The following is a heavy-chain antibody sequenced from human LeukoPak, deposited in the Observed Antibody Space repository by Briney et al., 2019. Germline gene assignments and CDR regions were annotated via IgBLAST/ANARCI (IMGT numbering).Heavy chain of an antibody. D-gene: IGHD3-22*01. V-gene: IGHV4-61*02. CDR1: GGSISSGSYY. CDR2: IYTSGST. Sequence: SETLSLPCTVSGGSISSGSYYWSWIRQPAGKGLEWIGRIYTSGSTNYNPSLKSRVTISVDTSKNQFSLKLSSVTAADTAVYYCARERITMIDYWGQGTLVTVSS. J-gene: IGHJ4*02. CDR3: ARERITMIDY.